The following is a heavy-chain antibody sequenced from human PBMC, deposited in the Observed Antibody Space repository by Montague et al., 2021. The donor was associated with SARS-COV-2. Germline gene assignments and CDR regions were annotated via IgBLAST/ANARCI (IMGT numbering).Heavy chain of an antibody. J-gene: IGHJ6*02. CDR2: TYYRSKWHN. CDR1: GDSVSSNSAA. Sequence: CAISGDSVSSNSAAWNWIRQSPSRGLEWLGRTYYRSKWHNDYAVSVKSRITINPDISKNQFSLQLNSVTPEDTAVYYCARQPLGYDFVYYYYGMGVWGQGTTVTVSS. D-gene: IGHD5-12*01. V-gene: IGHV6-1*01. CDR3: ARQPLGYDFVYYYYGMGV.